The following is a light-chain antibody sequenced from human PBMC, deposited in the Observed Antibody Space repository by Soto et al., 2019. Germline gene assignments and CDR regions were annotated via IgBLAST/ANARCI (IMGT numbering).Light chain of an antibody. CDR2: GNT. V-gene: IGLV1-40*01. CDR3: QSYDSSLSGVV. CDR1: SSNIGAGYD. Sequence: QSVLTQPPSVSGAPGQRVTISCTGSSSNIGAGYDVHWYQQFPGTAPKLLIYGNTTRPSGVTDRFSGSKSGTSASLAITGLQAEDEADYYCQSYDSSLSGVVFGGGTKLTVL. J-gene: IGLJ2*01.